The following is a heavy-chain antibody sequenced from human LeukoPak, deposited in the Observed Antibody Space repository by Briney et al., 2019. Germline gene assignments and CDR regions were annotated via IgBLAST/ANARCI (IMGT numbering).Heavy chain of an antibody. CDR2: ISGSSDST. J-gene: IGHJ4*02. Sequence: GGSLRLSCAASGCTFSRYAMSWVRQAPGKRLEWVSGISGSSDSTYYADSVKGRFTISRDNSKNTLYLEMNRLRAEDTAVYNCAKGSTAAGTPFDSWGQGTLVTVSS. CDR1: GCTFSRYA. V-gene: IGHV3-23*01. CDR3: AKGSTAAGTPFDS. D-gene: IGHD1-14*01.